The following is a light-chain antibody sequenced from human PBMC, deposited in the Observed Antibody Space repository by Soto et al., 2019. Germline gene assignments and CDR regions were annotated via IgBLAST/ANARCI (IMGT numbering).Light chain of an antibody. CDR2: KAS. V-gene: IGKV1-5*03. CDR3: QHYNTYPWT. Sequence: DIQMTQSPSTLSASVGDRVTITCRASQSISSWVAWYQQKPGKGPKLLIYKASHLESGVPSRFSGSGSGTEFTLTIISLQPGDFATYYCQHYNTYPWTFGHGTKVDIK. J-gene: IGKJ1*01. CDR1: QSISSW.